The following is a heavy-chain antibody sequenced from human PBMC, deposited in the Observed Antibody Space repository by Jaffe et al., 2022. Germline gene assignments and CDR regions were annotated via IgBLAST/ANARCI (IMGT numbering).Heavy chain of an antibody. V-gene: IGHV3-30*02. CDR3: ARGGGSSSPVYYYYYYYMDV. D-gene: IGHD6-6*01. Sequence: QVQLVESGGGVVQPGGSLRLSCAASGFTFSSYGMHWVRQAPGKGLEWVAFIRYDGSNKYYADSVKGRFTISRDNSKNTLYLQMNSLRAEDTAVYYCARGGGSSSPVYYYYYYYMDVWGKGTTVTVSS. CDR2: IRYDGSNK. CDR1: GFTFSSYG. J-gene: IGHJ6*03.